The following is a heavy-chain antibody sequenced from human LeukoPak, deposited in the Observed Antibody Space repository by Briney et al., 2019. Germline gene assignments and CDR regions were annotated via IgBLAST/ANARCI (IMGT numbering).Heavy chain of an antibody. V-gene: IGHV3-74*01. CDR2: INTDGSST. Sequence: PGGSLRLSCAASGFTFSSYWMHWVRQAPGKGLVWVSHINTDGSSTTYADSVKGRFTISRDNAKNTLYLQMNSLRAEDTAVYYCARSGGSSSLGYWGQETLVTVST. CDR3: ARSGGSSSLGY. D-gene: IGHD6-6*01. CDR1: GFTFSSYW. J-gene: IGHJ4*02.